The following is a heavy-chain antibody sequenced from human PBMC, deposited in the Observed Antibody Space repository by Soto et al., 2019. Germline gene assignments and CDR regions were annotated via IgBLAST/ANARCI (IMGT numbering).Heavy chain of an antibody. D-gene: IGHD2-2*01. V-gene: IGHV3-43*01. J-gene: IGHJ4*02. Sequence: EVRLVESGGGVVQPGGSRRLSCAASGFMFDDFSMHWVRQAPGKGLEWVALIGRDSINTYYADSVRGRFIVSRDNSKNSLYLQMNSLRSEDTALYYCVKERDDASWTAFDHWGQGTLVTVSS. CDR2: IGRDSINT. CDR3: VKERDDASWTAFDH. CDR1: GFMFDDFS.